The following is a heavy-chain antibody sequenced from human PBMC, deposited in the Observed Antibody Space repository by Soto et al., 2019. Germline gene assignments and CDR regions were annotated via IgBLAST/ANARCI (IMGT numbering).Heavy chain of an antibody. CDR3: ATAVRWSYYDY. D-gene: IGHD3-10*01. Sequence: QVQLQESGPGLLKPSQTLSLTCTVSGGSISSGDYYWGWIRQPTGKGLEWIGYIYYSGSTYYNPSLQSRVTISVDTSKNTFSLKLSSVTAVGTAVYYCATAVRWSYYDYWGQGTLVTVSS. V-gene: IGHV4-30-4*01. J-gene: IGHJ4*02. CDR1: GGSISSGDYY. CDR2: IYYSGST.